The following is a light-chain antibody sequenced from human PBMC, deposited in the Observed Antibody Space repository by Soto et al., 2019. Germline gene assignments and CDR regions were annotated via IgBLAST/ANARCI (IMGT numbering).Light chain of an antibody. CDR2: SAS. V-gene: IGKV1-39*01. J-gene: IGKJ4*01. CDR3: QQNYSTPLA. Sequence: DLEMTQSPFSLSGSLGARVTITCRASQSISRDLNWYQQKPGKAPNLLIYSASTLDSGVPSRFSGRGYGTDFTLTISSLQIGDFATYYCQQNYSTPLAFGGGTQVDI. CDR1: QSISRD.